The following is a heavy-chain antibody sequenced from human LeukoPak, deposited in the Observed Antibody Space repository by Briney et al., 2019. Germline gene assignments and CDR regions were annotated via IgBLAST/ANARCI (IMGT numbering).Heavy chain of an antibody. CDR2: IIPILGIA. D-gene: IGHD3-9*01. Sequence: GASVKVSCKASGGTFSSYAISWVRQAPGQGLEWMGRIIPILGIANYAQKFQGRVTITADKPTSTAYMELSSLRSEDTAMYYCARDRVILTGYYINYYYGMDVWGQGTTVTVSS. J-gene: IGHJ6*02. CDR3: ARDRVILTGYYINYYYGMDV. CDR1: GGTFSSYA. V-gene: IGHV1-69*04.